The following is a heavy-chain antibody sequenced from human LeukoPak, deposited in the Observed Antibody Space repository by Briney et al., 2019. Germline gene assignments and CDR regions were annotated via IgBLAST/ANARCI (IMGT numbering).Heavy chain of an antibody. Sequence: GESLKISCKGSGYSFTSYWIGWVRQMPGKGLEWMGIIYPGDSDTRYSPSFQGQVTISADKSISTAYLQWSSLKASDNAMYYCARGSRITIFGVVTSFDYWGQGTLVTVSS. CDR2: IYPGDSDT. D-gene: IGHD3-3*01. CDR1: GYSFTSYW. CDR3: ARGSRITIFGVVTSFDY. V-gene: IGHV5-51*01. J-gene: IGHJ4*02.